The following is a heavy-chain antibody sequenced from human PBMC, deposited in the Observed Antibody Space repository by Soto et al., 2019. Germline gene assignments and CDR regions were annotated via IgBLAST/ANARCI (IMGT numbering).Heavy chain of an antibody. J-gene: IGHJ6*02. CDR2: ISGSGGST. D-gene: IGHD5-12*01. CDR1: GFTFSSYA. Sequence: GGSLRLSCAASGFTFSSYAMSWVRQAPGKGLEWVSAISGSGGSTYYADSVKGRFTISRDNSKNTLYLQMNSLRAEDTAVYYCAKWSYGGYTLVHYYGMDVWGQGTTVTVSS. V-gene: IGHV3-23*01. CDR3: AKWSYGGYTLVHYYGMDV.